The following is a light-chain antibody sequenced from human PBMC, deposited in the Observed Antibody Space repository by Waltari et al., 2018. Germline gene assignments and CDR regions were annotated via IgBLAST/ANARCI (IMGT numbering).Light chain of an antibody. CDR3: QQCDAIPYT. J-gene: IGKJ2*01. CDR1: QTISKY. Sequence: DILLTQSPTSLSASIGDRVTITCQASQTISKYLNWYQQKPGKAPKLLIYDASDLEPGVPLRFSGTGYGTYFTLTISSLQPEDVATYYCQQCDAIPYTFGQGTNLEIK. V-gene: IGKV1-33*01. CDR2: DAS.